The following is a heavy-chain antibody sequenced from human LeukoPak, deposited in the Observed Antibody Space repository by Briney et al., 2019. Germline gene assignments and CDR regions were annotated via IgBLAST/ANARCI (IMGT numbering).Heavy chain of an antibody. Sequence: PSETLSLTCTLAAGAGSRWAYSWGWIRQPPRKGLEWVGSIYYSGTTYYNPSLKSRVTISVDTSKNQFSLKLSSVTAADTAVYYCARHRTAMVADAFDIWGQGTMVTVSS. CDR1: AGAGSRWAYS. V-gene: IGHV4-39*01. CDR2: IYYSGTT. J-gene: IGHJ3*02. D-gene: IGHD5-18*01. CDR3: ARHRTAMVADAFDI.